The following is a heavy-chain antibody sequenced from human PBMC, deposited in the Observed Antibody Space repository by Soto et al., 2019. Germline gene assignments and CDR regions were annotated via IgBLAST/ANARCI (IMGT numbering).Heavy chain of an antibody. CDR2: IYYSGST. J-gene: IGHJ5*02. CDR1: GGSISSYY. CDR3: ARAAGYGDYEWWFDP. Sequence: KTSETLSLTCTVSGGSISSYYWSWIRQPPGKGLEWIGYIYYSGSTNYNPSLKSRVTKSVDTSKNQFSLKLSSVTAADTAVYYCARAAGYGDYEWWFDPWGQGTLVTVSS. D-gene: IGHD4-17*01. V-gene: IGHV4-59*01.